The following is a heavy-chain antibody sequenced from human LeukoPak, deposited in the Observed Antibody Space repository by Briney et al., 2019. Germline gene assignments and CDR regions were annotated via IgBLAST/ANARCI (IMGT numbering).Heavy chain of an antibody. D-gene: IGHD2-15*01. CDR3: GRGSGGFSGIDP. CDR2: IKTDGTEK. J-gene: IGHJ5*02. V-gene: IGHV3-7*01. CDR1: GFTFSSDR. Sequence: GGSLRLSCADSGFTFSSDRMSWVRQAPGKGLEWVGNIKTDGTEKNYGDSVRGRFTLSRDNAQNSGYLQMNSLRVEDTAVYYCGRGSGGFSGIDPWGQGILVTVSS.